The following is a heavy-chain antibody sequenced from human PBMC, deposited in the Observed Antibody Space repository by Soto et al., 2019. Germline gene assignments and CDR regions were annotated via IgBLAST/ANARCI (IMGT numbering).Heavy chain of an antibody. CDR2: IIPIFGTA. Sequence: QVQLVQSGAEVKKPGSSVKVSCKASGGTFSSYAISWVRQAPGQGLEWMGGIIPIFGTANYAQKFQGRVTITADESTSTAYMELSSLRSEDTAVYYCARDNGYSYGRPFDYWGQGTLVTVSS. J-gene: IGHJ4*02. D-gene: IGHD5-18*01. CDR3: ARDNGYSYGRPFDY. V-gene: IGHV1-69*12. CDR1: GGTFSSYA.